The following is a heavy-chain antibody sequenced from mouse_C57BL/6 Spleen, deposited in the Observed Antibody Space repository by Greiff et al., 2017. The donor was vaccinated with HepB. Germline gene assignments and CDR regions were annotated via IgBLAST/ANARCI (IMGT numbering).Heavy chain of an antibody. Sequence: VQLQQSVAELVRPGASVKLSCTASGFNIKNTYMHWVKQRPEQGLEWIGRIDPANGNTTYAPKFQGKATITADTSSNTAYLQLSSLTSADTAIYYWARESPYYCGSSLHFDYWGQGTTLTVSS. CDR3: ARESPYYCGSSLHFDY. J-gene: IGHJ2*01. CDR2: IDPANGNT. D-gene: IGHD1-1*01. CDR1: GFNIKNTY. V-gene: IGHV14-3*01.